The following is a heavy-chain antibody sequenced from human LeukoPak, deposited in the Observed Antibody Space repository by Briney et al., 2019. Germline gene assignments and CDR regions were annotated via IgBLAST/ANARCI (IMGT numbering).Heavy chain of an antibody. V-gene: IGHV1-2*02. CDR1: GYTFTSYA. CDR3: ARVGMYSGSYADY. Sequence: ASVKVSCKASGYTFTSYAMNWVRQAPGQGLEWMGWINPNSGGTNYAQKFQGRVTMTRDTSISTAYMELSRLRSDDTAVYYCARVGMYSGSYADYWGQGTLVTVSS. CDR2: INPNSGGT. D-gene: IGHD1-26*01. J-gene: IGHJ4*02.